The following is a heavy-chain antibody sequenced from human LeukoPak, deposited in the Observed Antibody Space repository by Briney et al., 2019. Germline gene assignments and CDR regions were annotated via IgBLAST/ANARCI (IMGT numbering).Heavy chain of an antibody. V-gene: IGHV1-69*13. Sequence: HRASVKVSCKASGGTFSSYAISWVRQAPGQGLEWMGGIIPIFGTANYAQKFQGRVTITADESTSTAYMELSSLRSEDTAVYYCARGKKWLQLFYMDVWGKGTTVTVSS. D-gene: IGHD5-24*01. CDR1: GGTFSSYA. J-gene: IGHJ6*03. CDR3: ARGKKWLQLFYMDV. CDR2: IIPIFGTA.